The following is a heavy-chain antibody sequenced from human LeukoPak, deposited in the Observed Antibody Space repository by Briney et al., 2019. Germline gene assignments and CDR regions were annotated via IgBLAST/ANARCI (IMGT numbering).Heavy chain of an antibody. J-gene: IGHJ5*02. Sequence: GGSLRLSCAASGFTFRSNAMRWVRQAPRKGLEYVSAISSNGGGTYYAHSVKGRFTISRDNSKNTLYLQMSSLRAEDTAVYYCVKDPVVGSDWFDPWGQGTLVTVSS. V-gene: IGHV3-64D*09. CDR3: VKDPVVGSDWFDP. CDR2: ISSNGGGT. CDR1: GFTFRSNA. D-gene: IGHD2-15*01.